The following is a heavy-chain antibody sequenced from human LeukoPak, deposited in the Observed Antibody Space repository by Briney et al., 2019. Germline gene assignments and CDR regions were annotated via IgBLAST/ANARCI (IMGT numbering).Heavy chain of an antibody. CDR3: ASRDDSGYDHSQYFQH. CDR1: GYSFTTYG. V-gene: IGHV1-18*01. CDR2: ISTYNGNT. D-gene: IGHD3-22*01. Sequence: ASVKVSCKASGYSFTTYGISWVRQAPGQGLGWMGWISTYNGNTNYAQKLQGRVTMTTDTSTSTAYMELRSLRSDDTAVYYCASRDDSGYDHSQYFQHWGQGTLVTVSS. J-gene: IGHJ1*01.